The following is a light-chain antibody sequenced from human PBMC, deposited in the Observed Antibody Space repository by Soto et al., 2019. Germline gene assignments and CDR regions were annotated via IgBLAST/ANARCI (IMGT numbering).Light chain of an antibody. CDR2: DAS. J-gene: IGKJ1*01. CDR3: QQYNSYWT. Sequence: IQMTHSPSSLSANLGDRVTITCRASQSISSWLAWYQQKPGKAPKLLIYDASSLESGVPSRFSGSGSGTEFTLTISSLQPDDFATYYCQQYNSYWTFGQGTKVDI. CDR1: QSISSW. V-gene: IGKV1-5*01.